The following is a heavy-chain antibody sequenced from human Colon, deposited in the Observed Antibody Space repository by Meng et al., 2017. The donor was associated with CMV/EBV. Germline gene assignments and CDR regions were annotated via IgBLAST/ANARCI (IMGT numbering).Heavy chain of an antibody. J-gene: IGHJ4*02. CDR1: GFTFRDYY. V-gene: IGHV3-11*04. CDR3: ARAGYYDGSGPDY. D-gene: IGHD3-22*01. Sequence: GESLKISCAAPGFTFRDYYMSWIRQAPGKGLEWISYMSGSSRTIYYADSVQGRFSISRDNAKDSLYLQMTSLTAEDTAVYYCARAGYYDGSGPDYWGQGTLVTVSS. CDR2: MSGSSRTI.